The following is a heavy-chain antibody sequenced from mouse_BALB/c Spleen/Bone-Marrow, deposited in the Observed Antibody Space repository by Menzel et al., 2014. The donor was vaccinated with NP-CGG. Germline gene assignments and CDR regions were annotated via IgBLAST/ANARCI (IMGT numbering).Heavy chain of an antibody. CDR2: ISNKANGYTT. J-gene: IGHJ2*01. Sequence: EVKLMESGGGLVHPGGSLSLSCATSGFTFTDYYMNWVRQPPGKALEWLGFISNKANGYTTEYSASVKGRFTISRDNSQNILYLQMNTLRAEDSATYYCARDKGRVFFDYWGQGTTLTVSS. CDR1: GFTFTDYY. V-gene: IGHV7-3*02. CDR3: ARDKGRVFFDY.